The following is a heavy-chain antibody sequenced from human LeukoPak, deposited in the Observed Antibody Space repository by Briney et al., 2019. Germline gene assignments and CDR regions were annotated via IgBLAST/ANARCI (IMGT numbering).Heavy chain of an antibody. CDR1: GGSISSSSYY. CDR3: ARAQLRFLEWLSPYNWFDP. J-gene: IGHJ5*02. V-gene: IGHV4-39*07. D-gene: IGHD3-3*01. Sequence: SETLSLTCTVSGGSISSSSYYWGWIRQPPGKGLEWIGSIYYSGSTYYNPSLKSRVTISVDTSKNQFSLKLSSVTAADTAVYYCARAQLRFLEWLSPYNWFDPWGQGTLVTVSS. CDR2: IYYSGST.